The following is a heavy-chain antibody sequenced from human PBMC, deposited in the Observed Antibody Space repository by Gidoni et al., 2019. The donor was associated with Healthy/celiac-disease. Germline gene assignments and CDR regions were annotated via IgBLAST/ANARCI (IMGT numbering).Heavy chain of an antibody. CDR1: GFTFSSYG. CDR2: ISYDGSNK. D-gene: IGHD4-17*01. CDR3: AKLLYDYGDPDAFDI. Sequence: QVQLVESGGGVVQPGRSLRLSCAASGFTFSSYGMHWVRQAPGKGLEWVAVISYDGSNKYYADSVKGRFTISRDNSKNTLYLQMNSLRAEDTAVYYCAKLLYDYGDPDAFDIWGQGTMVTVSS. J-gene: IGHJ3*02. V-gene: IGHV3-30*18.